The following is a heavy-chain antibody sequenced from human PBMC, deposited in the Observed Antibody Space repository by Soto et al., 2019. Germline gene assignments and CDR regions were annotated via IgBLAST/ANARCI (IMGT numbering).Heavy chain of an antibody. V-gene: IGHV1-3*04. D-gene: IGHD1-26*01. Sequence: ASVKVSCKASGYTFTNYAVHWVRQAPGQRLEWMGWINTANGDTKYSQKFQGRVTITKDTSASTAYMELSSLRSEDTAIYYCERVAGLGSHRYDYFDYWGKGTLFTV. J-gene: IGHJ4*02. CDR1: GYTFTNYA. CDR2: INTANGDT. CDR3: ERVAGLGSHRYDYFDY.